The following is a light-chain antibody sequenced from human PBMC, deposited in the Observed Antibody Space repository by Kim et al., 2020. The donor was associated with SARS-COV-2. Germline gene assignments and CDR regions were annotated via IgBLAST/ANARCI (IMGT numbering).Light chain of an antibody. CDR1: NIGRKD. CDR3: QVWDSGTYV. V-gene: IGLV3-9*01. CDR2: RDS. Sequence: SVALGQTAKITCEGNNIGRKDVHWYQQKPGQAPVLVIYRDSMRPSGIPERLSASNSGNTATLTISRAQAGDEADYYCQVWDSGTYVFGAGTKVTVL. J-gene: IGLJ1*01.